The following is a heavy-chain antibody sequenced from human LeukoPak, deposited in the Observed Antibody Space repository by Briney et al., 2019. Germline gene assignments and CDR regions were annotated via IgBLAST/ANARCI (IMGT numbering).Heavy chain of an antibody. CDR3: ARGPKMSSPTYGSGSGGFDP. CDR1: GGSISSSSHY. D-gene: IGHD3-10*01. CDR2: IYYSGST. J-gene: IGHJ5*02. V-gene: IGHV4-39*07. Sequence: SETLSLTCTVSGGSISSSSHYWGWIRQPPGKGLEWIGTIYYSGSTYYNPTLKSRVTISVDKSKNQFSLKLSSVTAADTAVYYCARGPKMSSPTYGSGSGGFDPWGQGTLVTVSS.